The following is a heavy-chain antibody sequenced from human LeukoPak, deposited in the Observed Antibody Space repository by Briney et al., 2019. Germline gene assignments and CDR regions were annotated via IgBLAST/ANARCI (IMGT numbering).Heavy chain of an antibody. CDR2: INPNSGGT. J-gene: IGHJ4*02. V-gene: IGHV1-2*02. Sequence: ASVKVSCKASGYTFTGYYMHWVRQAPGQGFEWMGWINPNSGGTNYAQKFQGRVTMTRDTSISTAYMELSRLRSDDTAVYYCARVYCSSTSCPPQFDYWGQGTLVTVSS. CDR1: GYTFTGYY. D-gene: IGHD2-2*01. CDR3: ARVYCSSTSCPPQFDY.